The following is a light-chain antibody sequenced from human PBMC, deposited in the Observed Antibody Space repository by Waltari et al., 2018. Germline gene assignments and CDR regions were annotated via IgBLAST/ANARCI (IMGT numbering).Light chain of an antibody. CDR2: LGS. V-gene: IGKV2-28*01. Sequence: DIVMTRSPLSLPVTPGDPASISCRSSQRLLLSNGYNYCDWYLQKPGQSPQLLIYLGSNRASGVPDRFSGSGSGTDFTLKISRMEAEDVGVYYCMQALQTPRTFGQGTKVEI. CDR3: MQALQTPRT. J-gene: IGKJ1*01. CDR1: QRLLLSNGYNY.